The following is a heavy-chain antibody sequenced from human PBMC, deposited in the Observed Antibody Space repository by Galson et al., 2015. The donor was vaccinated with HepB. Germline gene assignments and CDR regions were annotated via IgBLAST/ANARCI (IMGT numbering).Heavy chain of an antibody. Sequence: LRLSCAASGFTFSDYYMTWIRQVPGKGLEWVSYLSSSGTTIYYADSEKGRFTISRDNAKNSLYLQMNSLRDEDTAMYYCARVRGYNWNDFKGYYFDYWGQGTLVTVSS. J-gene: IGHJ4*02. CDR2: LSSSGTTI. CDR3: ARVRGYNWNDFKGYYFDY. D-gene: IGHD1-20*01. V-gene: IGHV3-11*01. CDR1: GFTFSDYY.